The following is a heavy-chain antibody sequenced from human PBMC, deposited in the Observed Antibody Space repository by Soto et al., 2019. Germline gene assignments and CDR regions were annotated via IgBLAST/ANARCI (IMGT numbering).Heavy chain of an antibody. CDR3: SRDSERGGYYYDSSGSYGMDV. Sequence: SQTLSLTCAISGDSVSSNSAAWNWIRQSPSRGLEWLGRTYYRSKWYNDYAVSVKSRITINPDTSKNQFSLQLSSVTPEDTAVYYCSRDSERGGYYYDSSGSYGMDVWGQGTTVTVSS. CDR2: TYYRSKWYN. J-gene: IGHJ6*02. V-gene: IGHV6-1*01. CDR1: GDSVSSNSAA. D-gene: IGHD3-22*01.